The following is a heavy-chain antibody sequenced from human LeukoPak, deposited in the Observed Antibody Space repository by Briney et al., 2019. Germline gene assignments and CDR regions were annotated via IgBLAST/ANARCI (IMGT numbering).Heavy chain of an antibody. D-gene: IGHD1-26*01. CDR2: ISSSGGTT. J-gene: IGHJ4*02. V-gene: IGHV3-64*02. Sequence: GGSLRLSCAASGFTFSSSAMHWVRQVPGKGLEFVSAISSSGGTTYYADSVEGRFTISRDNSKNTLYLQMGSLRAEDMAVYYCARSASYSGHFDYWGQGTLVTVSS. CDR1: GFTFSSSA. CDR3: ARSASYSGHFDY.